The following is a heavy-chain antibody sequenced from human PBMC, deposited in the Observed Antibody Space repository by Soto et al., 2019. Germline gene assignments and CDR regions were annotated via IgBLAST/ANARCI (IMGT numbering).Heavy chain of an antibody. CDR2: INHSGST. CDR1: GGSFSGYY. J-gene: IGHJ4*02. CDR3: ASGYYLAY. V-gene: IGHV4-34*01. Sequence: QVQLQQWGAGLLKPSETLSLTCAVYGGSFSGYYWSWIRQPPGKGLEWIGEINHSGSTNYNPSLTSRVTISVDTSTHQFSLTLSSVTAAYTAVYSCASGYYLAYWGQGTLVTVSS.